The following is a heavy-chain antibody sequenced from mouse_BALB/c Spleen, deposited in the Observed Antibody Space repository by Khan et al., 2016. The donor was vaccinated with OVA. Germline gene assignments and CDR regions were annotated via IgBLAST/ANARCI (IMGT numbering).Heavy chain of an antibody. CDR3: VNLGSSSAWFSY. CDR2: INPSTGYT. CDR1: GYTFTNYW. D-gene: IGHD1-1*01. V-gene: IGHV1-7*01. Sequence: QIQLVQSGAELAKPGASVKMSCRASGYTFTNYWMHWVKQRPGQGLEWIGYINPSTGYTEYNQKFKDKATLTADKSSSTAYMQLSSLTSEDSAVYYCVNLGSSSAWFSYWGQGTLVTVSA. J-gene: IGHJ3*01.